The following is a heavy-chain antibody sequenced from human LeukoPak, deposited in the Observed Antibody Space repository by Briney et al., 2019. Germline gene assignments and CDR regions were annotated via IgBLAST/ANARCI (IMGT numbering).Heavy chain of an antibody. Sequence: ASVKVSCKASGYTFTSYYMHWVRQAPGQGLEWMGIINPSGGSTSYAQKFQGRVTMTRDMSTSTVYMELSSLRSEDTAVYYCARAAGDRGDWFDPWGQGTLVTVS. CDR1: GYTFTSYY. CDR3: ARAAGDRGDWFDP. D-gene: IGHD7-27*01. V-gene: IGHV1-46*01. J-gene: IGHJ5*02. CDR2: INPSGGST.